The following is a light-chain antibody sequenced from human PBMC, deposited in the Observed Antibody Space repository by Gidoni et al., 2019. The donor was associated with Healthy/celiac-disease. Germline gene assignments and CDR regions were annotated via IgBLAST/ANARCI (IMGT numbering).Light chain of an antibody. Sequence: EIVMTQSPATLSVSPGERATLSCRASQSVSSNLAWYQQKPGQAPRLLIYGASSVSGTEFTLTISSLQSEDFAVYYCQQYNNWPGTFGQGTKVEIK. V-gene: IGKV3-15*01. J-gene: IGKJ1*01. CDR1: QSVSSN. CDR2: GAS. CDR3: QQYNNWPGT.